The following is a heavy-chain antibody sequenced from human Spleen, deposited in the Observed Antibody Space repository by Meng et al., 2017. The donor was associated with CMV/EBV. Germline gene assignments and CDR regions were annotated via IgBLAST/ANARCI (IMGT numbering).Heavy chain of an antibody. J-gene: IGHJ5*02. CDR1: GFTFTRFD. CDR3: ARGRTVFDP. D-gene: IGHD3/OR15-3a*01. V-gene: IGHV1-8*01. Sequence: KVSCKASGFTFTRFDINWVRQAAGQGLEWMGWMSPNSGDTGYAQKFQGRVTMTRNTSITTAYMELSSLRSEDTAVYYCARGRTVFDPWGQGTLVTVSS. CDR2: MSPNSGDT.